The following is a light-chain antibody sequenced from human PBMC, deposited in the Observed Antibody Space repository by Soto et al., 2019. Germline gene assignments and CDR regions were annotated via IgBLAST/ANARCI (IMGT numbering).Light chain of an antibody. CDR2: AAS. J-gene: IGKJ5*01. V-gene: IGKV1-9*01. CDR1: QGIGSY. Sequence: DIQLTQSPSFLSASVGDRVTITCRASQGIGSYLAWYQQAPGQAPKLLIYAASSLQSGVPSRFSGSGSETELSRTISSLHPEDVATYYCQQLNSYPQTFGQGTRLEIK. CDR3: QQLNSYPQT.